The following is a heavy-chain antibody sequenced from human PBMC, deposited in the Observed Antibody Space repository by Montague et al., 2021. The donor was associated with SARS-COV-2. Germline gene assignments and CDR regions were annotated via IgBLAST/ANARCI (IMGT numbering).Heavy chain of an antibody. CDR1: GFTFSSYA. D-gene: IGHD3-9*01. J-gene: IGHJ4*02. CDR2: ISYDGSNK. V-gene: IGHV3-30-3*01. Sequence: SLRLSCAASGFTFSSYAMRWVRQAPGKGLEWVAVISYDGSNKYYADSVKGRFTISRDNSKNTLYLQMNSLRAEDTAVYYCASTLLEIFFDHWGQGTLVTVSS. CDR3: ASTLLEIFFDH.